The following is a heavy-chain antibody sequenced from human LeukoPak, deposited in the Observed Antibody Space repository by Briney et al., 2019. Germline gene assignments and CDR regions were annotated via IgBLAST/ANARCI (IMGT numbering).Heavy chain of an antibody. CDR1: GFTFSSYS. CDR2: ISSSSSYI. V-gene: IGHV3-21*01. CDR3: ARGKKRIVGATDY. Sequence: GGSLRLSCAASGFTFSSYSMNWVRQAPGKGLEWVSSISSSSSYIYYADSVKGRFTISRDNAKNSLYLQMNSLRAEDTAVYYCARGKKRIVGATDYWGQGTLVTVSS. D-gene: IGHD1-26*01. J-gene: IGHJ4*02.